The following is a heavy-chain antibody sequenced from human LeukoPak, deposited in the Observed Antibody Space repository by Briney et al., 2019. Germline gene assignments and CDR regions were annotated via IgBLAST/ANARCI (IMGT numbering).Heavy chain of an antibody. CDR1: GGSISSSSYY. CDR2: IYYSGST. V-gene: IGHV4-39*01. D-gene: IGHD3-3*01. J-gene: IGHJ4*02. Sequence: PSETLSLTCTVSGGSISSSSYYWGWIRQPPGKGLEWIGSIYYSGSTYYNPSLKSRVTISVDTSKNQFSLKLSSVTAADTAVYYCAGITIFGVVKPQYYFDYWGQGTLVTVSS. CDR3: AGITIFGVVKPQYYFDY.